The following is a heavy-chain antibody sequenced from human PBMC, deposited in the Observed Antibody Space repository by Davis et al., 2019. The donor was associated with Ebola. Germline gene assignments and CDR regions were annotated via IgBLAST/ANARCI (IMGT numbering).Heavy chain of an antibody. Sequence: MPSETLSLACTVSGGSISSGGYYWSWIRQHPGKGLAWIGYIYYSGSTFYNPSLKSRVTISVDTSKNQFSLKLSSVTAADSAVYYCARVLVPAARPYYSGMDVWGQGTTVTVSS. CDR2: IYYSGST. D-gene: IGHD2-2*02. CDR3: ARVLVPAARPYYSGMDV. V-gene: IGHV4-31*03. CDR1: GGSISSGGYY. J-gene: IGHJ6*02.